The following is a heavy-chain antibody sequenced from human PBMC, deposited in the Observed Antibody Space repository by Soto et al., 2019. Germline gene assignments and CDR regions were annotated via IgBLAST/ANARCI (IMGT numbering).Heavy chain of an antibody. CDR1: GGTFSSYA. J-gene: IGHJ5*02. D-gene: IGHD2-21*01. CDR3: ARDRRRGDCWFDP. V-gene: IGHV1-69*13. Sequence: ASVKVSCKASGGTFSSYAISWVRQAPGQGLEWMGGIIPIFGTANYAQKFQGRVTITADESTSTTYMELSSLRSEDTAVYYCARDRRRGDCWFDPWGQGTLVTVSS. CDR2: IIPIFGTA.